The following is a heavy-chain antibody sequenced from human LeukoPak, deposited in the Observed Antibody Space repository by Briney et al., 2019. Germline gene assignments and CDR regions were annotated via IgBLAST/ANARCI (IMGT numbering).Heavy chain of an antibody. CDR2: IIPILGIA. CDR3: ARDSDWNYPFDY. CDR1: GGTFSSYT. J-gene: IGHJ4*02. V-gene: IGHV1-69*04. Sequence: GSSVKVSCKASGGTFSSYTISWVRQAPGQGLEWMGRIIPILGIANYAQKFQGRVTITADKSTRTAYMELSSLRSEDTAVYYCARDSDWNYPFDYWGQGPLVTVSS. D-gene: IGHD1-7*01.